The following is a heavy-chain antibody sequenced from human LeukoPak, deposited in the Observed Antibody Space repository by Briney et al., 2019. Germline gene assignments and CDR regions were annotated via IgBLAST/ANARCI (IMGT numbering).Heavy chain of an antibody. Sequence: HPGGSLRLSCAASGFTFSSYAMSWVRQAPGKGLEWVSGISGGGGSTYYADSVKGRFTISRDNSKNTLYLQMNSLRAEDTAVYYCAKDGREWPRSLDYWGQGTLVTVSS. CDR1: GFTFSSYA. CDR2: ISGGGGST. J-gene: IGHJ4*02. V-gene: IGHV3-23*01. CDR3: AKDGREWPRSLDY. D-gene: IGHD5-12*01.